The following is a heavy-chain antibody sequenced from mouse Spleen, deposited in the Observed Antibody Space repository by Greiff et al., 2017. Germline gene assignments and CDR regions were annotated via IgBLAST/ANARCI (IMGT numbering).Heavy chain of an antibody. J-gene: IGHJ4*01. D-gene: IGHD2-14*01. CDR1: GFTFSSYY. CDR3: ARHWGYRYEGGAMDY. Sequence: EVHLVESGGGLVKLGGSLKLSCAASGFTFSSYYMSWVRQTPEKRLELVAAINSNGGSTYYPDTVKGRFTISRDNAKNTLYLQMSSLKSEDTALYYCARHWGYRYEGGAMDYWGQGTSVTVSS. CDR2: INSNGGST. V-gene: IGHV5-6-2*01.